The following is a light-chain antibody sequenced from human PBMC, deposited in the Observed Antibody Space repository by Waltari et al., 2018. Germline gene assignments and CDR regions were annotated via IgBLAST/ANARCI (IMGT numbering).Light chain of an antibody. CDR3: CSYAGSTTRWV. V-gene: IGLV2-23*02. J-gene: IGLJ3*02. Sequence: QSALTQPASVSGSPGQSINISCTGTSSDVGSYTLVSWYQQHPGKAPKLIIYAVSKRPSGASARFSGSKSGNTASLTISGLQAEDEADYYCCSYAGSTTRWVFGGGTKLTVL. CDR1: SSDVGSYTL. CDR2: AVS.